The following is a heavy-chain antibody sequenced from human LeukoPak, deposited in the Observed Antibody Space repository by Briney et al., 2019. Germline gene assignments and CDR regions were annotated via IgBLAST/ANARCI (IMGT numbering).Heavy chain of an antibody. V-gene: IGHV3-15*01. CDR1: GFTFRKVW. CDR2: IRSKTDGGAS. J-gene: IGHJ5*02. D-gene: IGHD2-21*02. Sequence: GGSLRLFCAASGFTFRKVWMTWVRQAPGKGLEWVGRIRSKTDGGASEYAAPVKGRFSISRDDSNNTLYLEMISLKAEDTAIYYCTTDVNRFMVTASSWGQGTLVTVSS. CDR3: TTDVNRFMVTASS.